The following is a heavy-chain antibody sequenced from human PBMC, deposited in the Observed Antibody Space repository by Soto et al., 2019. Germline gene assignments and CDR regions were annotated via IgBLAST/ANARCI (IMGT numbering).Heavy chain of an antibody. CDR3: ASLAVDTHSGRDAFDI. J-gene: IGHJ3*02. CDR1: GFTSSSYS. D-gene: IGHD5-18*01. V-gene: IGHV3-21*01. Sequence: GGSLRLSCAASGFTSSSYSMNWVRQAPGKGLEWVSSISSSSSYIYYADSVKGRFTISRDNAKNSLYLQMNSLRAEDTAVYYCASLAVDTHSGRDAFDIWGQGTMVTVSS. CDR2: ISSSSSYI.